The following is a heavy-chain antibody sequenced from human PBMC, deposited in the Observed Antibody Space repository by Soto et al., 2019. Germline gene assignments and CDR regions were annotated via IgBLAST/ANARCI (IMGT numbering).Heavy chain of an antibody. J-gene: IGHJ6*02. CDR2: LVVGSGNT. V-gene: IGHV1-58*01. CDR3: AADPLGGIYYYYYGMDV. CDR1: GFTFTSSA. Sequence: SVKVSCKASGFTFTSSAVQWVRQARVQRLEWIGWLVVGSGNTNYAQKFQERVTITRDMSTSTAYMELSSLRSEDTAVYYCAADPLGGIYYYYYGMDVWGQGTTVTVSS. D-gene: IGHD3-3*01.